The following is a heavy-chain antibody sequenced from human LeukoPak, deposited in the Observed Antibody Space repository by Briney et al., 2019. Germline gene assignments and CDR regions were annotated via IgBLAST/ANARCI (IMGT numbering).Heavy chain of an antibody. CDR2: IIPIFGTA. CDR3: ARGDYYDSSGYLYYFDY. CDR1: GYTFTSYA. Sequence: SVKVSCKASGYTFTSYAISWVRQAPGQGLEWMGGIIPIFGTANYAQKFQGRVTITADESTSTAYMELSSLRSEDTAVYYCARGDYYDSSGYLYYFDYWGQGTLVTVSS. V-gene: IGHV1-69*13. J-gene: IGHJ4*02. D-gene: IGHD3-22*01.